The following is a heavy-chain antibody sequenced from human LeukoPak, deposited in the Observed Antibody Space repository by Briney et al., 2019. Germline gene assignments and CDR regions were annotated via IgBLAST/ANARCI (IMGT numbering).Heavy chain of an antibody. CDR2: IRYDGSNK. V-gene: IGHV3-30*02. D-gene: IGHD6-13*01. CDR1: GFTFSDTW. CDR3: AKGIAAAGTGGNWFDP. Sequence: PGGSLRLSCAASGFTFSDTWMHWVRQAPGKGLEWVAFIRYDGSNKYYADSVKGRFTISRDNSKNTLYLQMNSLRAEDTAVYYCAKGIAAAGTGGNWFDPWGQGTPVTVSS. J-gene: IGHJ5*02.